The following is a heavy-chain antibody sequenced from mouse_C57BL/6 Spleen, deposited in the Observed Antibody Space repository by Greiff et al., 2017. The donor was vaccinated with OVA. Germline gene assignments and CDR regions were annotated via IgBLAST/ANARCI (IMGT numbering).Heavy chain of an antibody. CDR2: IYPGDGDT. CDR1: GYAFSSSW. D-gene: IGHD2-5*01. V-gene: IGHV1-82*01. CDR3: ARYSNPHYYAMDY. J-gene: IGHJ4*01. Sequence: QVQLKQSGPELVKPGASVKISCKASGYAFSSSWMNWVKQRPGKGLEWIGRIYPGDGDTNYNGKFKGKATLTADNSSSTAYMQLSSLTSEDSAVYFCARYSNPHYYAMDYWGQGTSVTVSA.